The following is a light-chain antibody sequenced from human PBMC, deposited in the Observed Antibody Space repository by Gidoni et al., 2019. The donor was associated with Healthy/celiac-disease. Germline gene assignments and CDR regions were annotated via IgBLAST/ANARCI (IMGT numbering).Light chain of an antibody. J-gene: IGKJ1*01. CDR3: QQYGSSPQT. CDR1: QSVSSSH. CDR2: DAS. V-gene: IGKV3D-20*01. Sequence: ETVLTQSPASVSLSPGERATLSCGASQSVSSSHLAWYQQKPGLAPRLLIYDASSRATGIPDRFSGSGSGTDFTLTISRLEPEDFAVYYCQQYGSSPQTFGQGTKVEIK.